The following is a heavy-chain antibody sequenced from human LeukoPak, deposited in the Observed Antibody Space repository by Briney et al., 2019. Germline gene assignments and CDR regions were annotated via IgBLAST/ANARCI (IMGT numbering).Heavy chain of an antibody. D-gene: IGHD3-9*01. CDR3: ARDLGQLGILTGYLY. CDR2: ISSSSSYI. CDR1: GFAFSSYR. J-gene: IGHJ4*02. Sequence: SGGSLRLSCAGSGFAFSSYRMNWVRQAPGKGLEWVSSISSSSSYIYYADSVKGRFTISRDNAKNSLYLQMNSLRAEDTAVYYCARDLGQLGILTGYLYWGQGTLVTVSS. V-gene: IGHV3-21*01.